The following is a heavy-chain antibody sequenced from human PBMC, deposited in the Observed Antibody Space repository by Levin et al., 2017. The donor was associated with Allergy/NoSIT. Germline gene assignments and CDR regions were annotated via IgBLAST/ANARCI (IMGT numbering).Heavy chain of an antibody. CDR3: ADLGWFDP. CDR1: GLIFSNAW. Sequence: PGASVKVSCEASGLIFSNAWMSWVRQAPGKGLEWVGRIKSKGSGETTDYAAPVKGRFTISRDDSKNTVYLQMNSLITEDTAVYYCADLGWFDPWGQGTLVTVSS. V-gene: IGHV3-15*01. CDR2: IKSKGSGETT. D-gene: IGHD2-21*02. J-gene: IGHJ5*02.